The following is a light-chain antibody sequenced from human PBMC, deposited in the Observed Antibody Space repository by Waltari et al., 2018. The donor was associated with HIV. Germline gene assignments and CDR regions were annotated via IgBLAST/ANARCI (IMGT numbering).Light chain of an antibody. CDR1: NSNIEKTF. V-gene: IGLV1-51*01. CDR2: DIA. Sequence: QSVLTQPPSVSAAPGQRVTISCSGSNSNIEKTFVSWYQRLPGPAPKLLISDIASRPAGISSRLSGRTSGTSATLWITALQTGDEATYYCGSWDSRLSGVVFGGGTRLTV. CDR3: GSWDSRLSGVV. J-gene: IGLJ2*01.